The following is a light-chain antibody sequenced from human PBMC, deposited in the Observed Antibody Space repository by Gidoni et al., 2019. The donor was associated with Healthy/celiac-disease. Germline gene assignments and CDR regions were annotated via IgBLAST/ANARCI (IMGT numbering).Light chain of an antibody. CDR3: QQYGSPWT. CDR2: GAS. Sequence: EIVLTQSPGTLSLSPGERATLSCRASQSVSSSYLAWYQQKPGTAPRLLIYGASSRATGIPDRFSGSGSGTDFTLTISRLEPEDFAVYYCQQYGSPWTFGQGTKVEIK. V-gene: IGKV3-20*01. J-gene: IGKJ1*01. CDR1: QSVSSSY.